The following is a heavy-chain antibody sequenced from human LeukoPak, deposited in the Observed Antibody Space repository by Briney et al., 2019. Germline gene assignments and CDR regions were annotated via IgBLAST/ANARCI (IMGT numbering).Heavy chain of an antibody. CDR3: ASKVGRAAAGSPSRHY. CDR2: ISSSSSYI. D-gene: IGHD6-13*01. CDR1: GFTFSSYS. Sequence: GGSLRLSCAASGFTFSSYSMNWVRQAPGKGLEWASSISSSSSYIYYADSVKGRFTISRDNAKNSLYLQMNSLRAEDTAVYYCASKVGRAAAGSPSRHYWGQGTLVTVSS. J-gene: IGHJ4*02. V-gene: IGHV3-21*01.